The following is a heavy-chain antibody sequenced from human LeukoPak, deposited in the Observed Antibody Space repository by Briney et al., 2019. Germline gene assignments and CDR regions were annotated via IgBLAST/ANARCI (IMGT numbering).Heavy chain of an antibody. Sequence: GGSLRLSCAASGFTFSSYAMHWVRQAPGKGLEWVAVISYDGSNKYYADSVKGRFTISRDNSKNTLYLQMNSLRAEDTAVYYCARDPNWGSGDYWGQGTTVTVSS. CDR3: ARDPNWGSGDY. CDR1: GFTFSSYA. D-gene: IGHD7-27*01. V-gene: IGHV3-30-3*01. J-gene: IGHJ4*03. CDR2: ISYDGSNK.